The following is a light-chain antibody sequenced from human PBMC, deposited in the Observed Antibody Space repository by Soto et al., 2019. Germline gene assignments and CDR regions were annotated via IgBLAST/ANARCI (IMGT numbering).Light chain of an antibody. CDR3: GTWDTSVSAS. V-gene: IGLV1-51*01. CDR2: DDN. Sequence: QSALTQPPSVSAAPGQKVTISCSGIASKIGNNFVSWYQQLPGTAPKLLIYDDNKRPSGIPDRFSGSKSGTSATLAITGLQTGDEAVYYCGTWDTSVSASFGAGTKLTVL. CDR1: ASKIGNNF. J-gene: IGLJ2*01.